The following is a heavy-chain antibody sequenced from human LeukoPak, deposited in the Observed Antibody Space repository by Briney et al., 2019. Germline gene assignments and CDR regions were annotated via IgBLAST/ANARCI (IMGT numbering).Heavy chain of an antibody. CDR3: AKEGDLYCSGGSCYLAPFDI. CDR1: GFTFSSYA. CDR2: ISGSGGST. D-gene: IGHD2-15*01. Sequence: GGSLRLSCAASGFTFSSYAMSWVRQAPGKGQEWVSAISGSGGSTYYADSVKGRFTISRDNSKNTLYLQMNSLRAEDTAVYYCAKEGDLYCSGGSCYLAPFDIWGQGTMVTVSS. J-gene: IGHJ3*02. V-gene: IGHV3-23*01.